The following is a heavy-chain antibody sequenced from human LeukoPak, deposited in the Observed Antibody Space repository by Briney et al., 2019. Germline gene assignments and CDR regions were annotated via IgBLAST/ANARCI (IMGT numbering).Heavy chain of an antibody. D-gene: IGHD5-24*01. Sequence: GGSLRLSCAASGFTFSSYAMTWVRQAPGKGLEWVSGLTRSGGSTYSADSVKGRFTISRDNSKNTLYLQMDSLRAEDTAIYYCAKCKRERWLKFSPFDYWGHGTLVTVSS. CDR2: LTRSGGST. J-gene: IGHJ4*03. CDR3: AKCKRERWLKFSPFDY. V-gene: IGHV3-23*01. CDR1: GFTFSSYA.